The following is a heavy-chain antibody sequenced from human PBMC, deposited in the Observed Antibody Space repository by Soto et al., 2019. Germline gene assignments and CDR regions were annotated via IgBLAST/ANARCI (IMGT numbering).Heavy chain of an antibody. D-gene: IGHD6-19*01. J-gene: IGHJ4*02. CDR3: AHRVAVAGTFDY. Sequence: GLDLEWLALIYWDDDKRYSPSLKSRLTITKDTSKNQVVLTMTNMDPVDTATYYCAHRVAVAGTFDYWGQGTLVTVSS. V-gene: IGHV2-5*02. CDR2: IYWDDDK.